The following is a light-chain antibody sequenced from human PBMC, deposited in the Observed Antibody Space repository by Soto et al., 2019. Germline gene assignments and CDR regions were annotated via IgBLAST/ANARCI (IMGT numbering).Light chain of an antibody. V-gene: IGKV3-20*01. CDR3: QQHGSSPPT. Sequence: EIVLTQSPGTLSLSPGERATLSCRASQSVYKNFLAWYQQKPGQAPRLLTNGASNRATGIPDRFSGSGSGTDFSLPIDSLEPEDFAVYFCQQHGSSPPTFGGGTKVAIK. CDR2: GAS. J-gene: IGKJ4*01. CDR1: QSVYKNF.